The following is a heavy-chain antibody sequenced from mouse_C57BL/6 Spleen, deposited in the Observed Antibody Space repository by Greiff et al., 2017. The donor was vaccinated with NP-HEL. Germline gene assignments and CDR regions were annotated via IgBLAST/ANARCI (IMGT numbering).Heavy chain of an antibody. J-gene: IGHJ4*01. CDR1: GFTFSDYY. V-gene: IGHV5-12*01. Sequence: EVKLVESGGGLVQPGGSLKLSCAASGFTFSDYYMYWVRQTPEKRLEWVAYVSNGGGSTYYPDTVKGRFTISRDNAKNTLYLQMSRLKSEDTAMYYCARLHGYYYYAMDYWGQGTSVTVSS. CDR3: ARLHGYYYYAMDY. D-gene: IGHD2-3*01. CDR2: VSNGGGST.